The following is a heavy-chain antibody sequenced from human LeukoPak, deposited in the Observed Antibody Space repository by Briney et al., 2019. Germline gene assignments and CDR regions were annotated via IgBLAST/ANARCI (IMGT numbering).Heavy chain of an antibody. J-gene: IGHJ4*02. CDR2: ISDTGSTI. D-gene: IGHD7-27*01. CDR1: GFTFSTYE. Sequence: PGGSLRLSCVASGFTFSTYEMNWVRQAPGKGLEWISYISDTGSTIYYADSVKGRFTISRDNAKNSLYLQMNSLRAEDTAVYYCARDLATVWGSFDYWGQGTLVTVSS. CDR3: ARDLATVWGSFDY. V-gene: IGHV3-48*03.